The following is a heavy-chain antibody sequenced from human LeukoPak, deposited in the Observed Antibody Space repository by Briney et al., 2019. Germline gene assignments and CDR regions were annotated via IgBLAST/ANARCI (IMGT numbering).Heavy chain of an antibody. CDR1: GYTFTSYG. CDR3: ARDRISRYSSGWYSFAGVY. CDR2: INPSGGST. D-gene: IGHD6-19*01. Sequence: GASVKVSCKASGYTFTSYGISWVRQAPGQGLEWMGIINPSGGSTSYAQKFQGRVTMTRDTSTSTVYMELSSLRSEDTAVYYCARDRISRYSSGWYSFAGVYWGQGTLVTVSS. J-gene: IGHJ4*02. V-gene: IGHV1-46*01.